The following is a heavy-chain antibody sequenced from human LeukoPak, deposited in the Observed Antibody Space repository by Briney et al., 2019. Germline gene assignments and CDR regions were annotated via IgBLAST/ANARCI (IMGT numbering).Heavy chain of an antibody. Sequence: LETLSLTCTVSGGSVSSGSYYWSWIRQPPGKGLEGIGYTYYSGSTTYNPSLKSRVTISVDTSKNQFSLKLSSVTAADTAVYYCARDTVTAAEGYYYYGMDVWGKGTTVTVSS. J-gene: IGHJ6*04. D-gene: IGHD4-11*01. V-gene: IGHV4-61*01. CDR3: ARDTVTAAEGYYYYGMDV. CDR2: TYYSGST. CDR1: GGSVSSGSYY.